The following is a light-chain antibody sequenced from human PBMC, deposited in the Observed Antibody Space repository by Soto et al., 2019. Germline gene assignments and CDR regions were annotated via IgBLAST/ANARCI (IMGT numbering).Light chain of an antibody. Sequence: QSVLTQPPSVSAAPGQKVTISCSGSSSNIGNNYVSWYQQLPGTAPKLLIYDNNKRPSGIPDRFSGSKSGTSATLGITGLLTGDEADYYCGTWDSGLSVVVFGGGTKLTVL. CDR1: SSNIGNNY. CDR2: DNN. J-gene: IGLJ2*01. V-gene: IGLV1-51*01. CDR3: GTWDSGLSVVV.